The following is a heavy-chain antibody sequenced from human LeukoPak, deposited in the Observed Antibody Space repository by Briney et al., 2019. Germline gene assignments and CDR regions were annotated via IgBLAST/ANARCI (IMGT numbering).Heavy chain of an antibody. CDR1: GGSVSSYH. CDR2: IYYSGGT. D-gene: IGHD3-16*01. Sequence: SETLSLTCTVSGGSVSSYHWSWIRQPPGKGLEWIGDIYYSGGTNYNPSLKSRVTISADTSKNQLFLKLSTVTAADTAVYYCARGLGWFDPWGQGTLVTVSS. CDR3: ARGLGWFDP. V-gene: IGHV4-59*02. J-gene: IGHJ5*02.